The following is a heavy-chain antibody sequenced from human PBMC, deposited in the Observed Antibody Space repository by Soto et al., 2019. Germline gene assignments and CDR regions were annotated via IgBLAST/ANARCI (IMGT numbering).Heavy chain of an antibody. Sequence: PSETLSLTCTVSGGSISDDTYYWGWIRQPPGKGLEWIGSMYYSGTSSYNPSLKSRVSMSVDTSKKQLSLRLTSVTAADTAVYYCARLHCHSPNCVPFDPWGQGTLVTVSS. J-gene: IGHJ5*02. D-gene: IGHD1-1*01. V-gene: IGHV4-39*01. CDR1: GGSISDDTYY. CDR2: MYYSGTS. CDR3: ARLHCHSPNCVPFDP.